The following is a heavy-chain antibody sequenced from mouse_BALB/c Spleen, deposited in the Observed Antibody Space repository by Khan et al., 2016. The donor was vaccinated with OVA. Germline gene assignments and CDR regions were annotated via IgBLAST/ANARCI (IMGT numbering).Heavy chain of an antibody. D-gene: IGHD1-1*01. CDR2: IYPGTNNT. J-gene: IGHJ2*01. CDR1: GYIFTTYW. CDR3: AREEALYYFDY. V-gene: IGHV1S132*01. Sequence: VELVESGAELVRPGVSVKLSCKTSGYIFTTYWIHWLKQRSGQGLEWIARIYPGTNNTYYSEKLKDKATLTADTSSTTAYLQLSSLKSEDSAVFFGAREEALYYFDYWGQGTTLTVSS.